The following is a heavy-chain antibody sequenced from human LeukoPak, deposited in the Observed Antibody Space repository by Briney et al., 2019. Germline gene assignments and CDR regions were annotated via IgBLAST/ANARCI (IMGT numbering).Heavy chain of an antibody. CDR1: GYTFNNYY. D-gene: IGHD1-26*01. CDR2: INPNGSAT. J-gene: IGHJ4*02. Sequence: ASVILSCKGSGYTFNNYYMHWVRQAPGQGLEWMGIINPNGSATNYAQKFQGRVTMTRDTSTTIVYMELSSVRSEDTAVYYCVRERKESGCWSYFFDYWGQGTPVTVSS. CDR3: VRERKESGCWSYFFDY. V-gene: IGHV1-46*02.